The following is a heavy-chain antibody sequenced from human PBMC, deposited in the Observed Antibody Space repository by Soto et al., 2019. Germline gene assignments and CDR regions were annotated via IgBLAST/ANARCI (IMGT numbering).Heavy chain of an antibody. V-gene: IGHV4-30-4*01. CDR2: IYYSGNT. D-gene: IGHD2-2*01. CDR3: ARVAKQQHCGITACYPSPLDF. J-gene: IGHJ4*02. CDR1: GGSISTGDYY. Sequence: SETLSLTCTVSGGSISTGDYYWSWIRQPPGKGLEWIGYIYYSGNTYYNPSLKSRVTISLDTSKNQFSLKLSSVTAADTAVYYCARVAKQQHCGITACYPSPLDFWGQGTLVTVSS.